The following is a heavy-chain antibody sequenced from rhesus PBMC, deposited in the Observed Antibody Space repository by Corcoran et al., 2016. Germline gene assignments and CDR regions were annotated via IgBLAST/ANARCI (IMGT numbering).Heavy chain of an antibody. CDR1: GGSISSSNW. CDR3: ARDRGGSRYFDY. J-gene: IGHJ4*01. CDR2: ISGSSVST. V-gene: IGHV4-65*01. D-gene: IGHD6-25*01. Sequence: QVQLQESGPGLVKPSETLSLTCAVSGGSISSSNWWSWIRQPPGKGLEWIGYISGSSVSTYYNPSLKSRVTISTDTSKNQFSLKLSSVTAADTAVYFCARDRGGSRYFDYWGQGVLVTVSS.